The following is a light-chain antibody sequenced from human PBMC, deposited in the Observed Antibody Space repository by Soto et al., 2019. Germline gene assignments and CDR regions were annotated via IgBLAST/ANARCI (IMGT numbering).Light chain of an antibody. Sequence: VMTQSPATLSVSPGERATLSCRASQSINNNLSWYQQKPGQAPRLIMFRTSTRATGVPARFSGSGSETDFNLTISSLQSEDFAVYYCQQYNNWPPATFGGGTKVDIK. J-gene: IGKJ4*01. CDR2: RTS. CDR3: QQYNNWPPAT. V-gene: IGKV3-15*01. CDR1: QSINNN.